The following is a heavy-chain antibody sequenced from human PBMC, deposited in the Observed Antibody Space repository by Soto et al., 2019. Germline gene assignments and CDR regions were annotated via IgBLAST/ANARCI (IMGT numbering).Heavy chain of an antibody. V-gene: IGHV3-74*01. J-gene: IGHJ4*02. D-gene: IGHD3-22*01. CDR1: GFTFSSYW. CDR3: AREVGNYDSSGYLNY. Sequence: GGSLRLSCAASGFTFSSYWMHWVRQAPGKGLVWVSRINSDGSSTSYADSVKGRFTISRDNAKNTLYLQMNSLRAEDTAVYYCAREVGNYDSSGYLNYWGQGTLVTVSS. CDR2: INSDGSST.